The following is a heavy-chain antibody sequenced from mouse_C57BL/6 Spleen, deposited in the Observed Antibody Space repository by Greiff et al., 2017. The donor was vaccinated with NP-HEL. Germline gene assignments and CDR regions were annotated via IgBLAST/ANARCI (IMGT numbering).Heavy chain of an antibody. CDR1: GYTFTSYW. CDR3: ASRQLRHTLDD. D-gene: IGHD3-2*02. V-gene: IGHV1-64*01. Sequence: VQLQQPGAELVKPGASVKLSCKASGYTFTSYWMHWVKQRPGQGLEWIGNINPNSGSTNYHEKFKSKATLTVDKSSSTAYLQLSSLTSEDSAVYYCASRQLRHTLDDWGQGTTLTVSS. J-gene: IGHJ2*01. CDR2: INPNSGST.